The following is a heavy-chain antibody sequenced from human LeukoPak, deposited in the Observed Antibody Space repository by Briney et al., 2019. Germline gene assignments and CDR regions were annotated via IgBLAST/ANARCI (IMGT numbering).Heavy chain of an antibody. CDR2: IKQDGSEK. V-gene: IGHV3-7*01. CDR3: ATTDLYGSGSYYGDY. J-gene: IGHJ4*02. D-gene: IGHD3-10*01. Sequence: GGSLRLSCAASGFSLSTYWMSWVRQAPGKGLEWVANIKQDGSEKYYVDSVKGRFTISRDNAKNSLYLQMNSLRAEDTAVYYCATTDLYGSGSYYGDYWGQGTLVTVSS. CDR1: GFSLSTYW.